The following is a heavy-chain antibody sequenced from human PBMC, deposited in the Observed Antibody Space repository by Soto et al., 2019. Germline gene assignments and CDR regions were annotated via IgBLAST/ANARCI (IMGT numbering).Heavy chain of an antibody. V-gene: IGHV4-61*01. D-gene: IGHD2-2*01. J-gene: IGHJ4*02. CDR2: VYYSGNT. CDR3: AVSPYCSSTSCYGSYYFDY. Sequence: QVQLQESGPGLVKPSETLSLTCTDSNGSVSSGNYYWSWIRQPPGKGLEWIGYVYYSGNTRYNPSLKSRVTISVDTSKNQFSLRLNSVTAADTAVYYCAVSPYCSSTSCYGSYYFDYWGQGTLLTVSS. CDR1: NGSVSSGNYY.